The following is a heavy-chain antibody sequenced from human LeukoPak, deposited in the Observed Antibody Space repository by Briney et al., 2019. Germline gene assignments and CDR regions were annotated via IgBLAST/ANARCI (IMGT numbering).Heavy chain of an antibody. CDR1: GYTFTSYG. CDR3: ARDPIIMITFGGVIPEGAAFDI. CDR2: INAYNGNT. J-gene: IGHJ3*02. Sequence: ASVKVSCKASGYTFTSYGISWVRQAPGQGLEWMGWINAYNGNTNYAQKLQGRVTMTTDTSTSTAYMELRSLRSDDTAVYYCARDPIIMITFGGVIPEGAAFDIWGQGTMVTVSS. V-gene: IGHV1-18*01. D-gene: IGHD3-16*02.